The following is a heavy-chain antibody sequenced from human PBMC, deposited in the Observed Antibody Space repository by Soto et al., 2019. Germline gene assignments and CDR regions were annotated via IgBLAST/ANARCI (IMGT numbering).Heavy chain of an antibody. CDR3: AREGYCSSTSCAAPDY. Sequence: ASVKVSCKASGYTFTSYDINWVRQATGQGLEWMGWMNPNSGNTGYAQKFQGRVTMTRNTSISTAYMELSSLRSEDTAVYYCAREGYCSSTSCAAPDYWGQGTLVTVSS. CDR2: MNPNSGNT. V-gene: IGHV1-8*01. D-gene: IGHD2-2*01. CDR1: GYTFTSYD. J-gene: IGHJ4*02.